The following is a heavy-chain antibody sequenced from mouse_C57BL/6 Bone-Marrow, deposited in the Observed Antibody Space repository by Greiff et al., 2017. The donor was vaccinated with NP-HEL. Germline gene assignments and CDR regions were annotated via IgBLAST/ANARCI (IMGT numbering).Heavy chain of an antibody. J-gene: IGHJ4*01. Sequence: VQLQQPGAELVMPGASVKLSCKASGYTFTSYWMHWVKQRPGQGLEWIGAIDPSDSYTNYNQKFKGKSTLTVDKSSSTAYMQLSSLTSEDSAVYYCARSSIYYYGSSYRDYAMDYWGRGTSVTVSS. V-gene: IGHV1-69*01. D-gene: IGHD1-1*01. CDR3: ARSSIYYYGSSYRDYAMDY. CDR1: GYTFTSYW. CDR2: IDPSDSYT.